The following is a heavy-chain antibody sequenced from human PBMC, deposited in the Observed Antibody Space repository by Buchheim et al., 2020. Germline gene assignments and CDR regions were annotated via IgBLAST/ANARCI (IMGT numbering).Heavy chain of an antibody. CDR1: GGSISSGGYY. CDR2: IYYSGST. CDR3: ARDYLIVVVPAATTYYYYGMDV. J-gene: IGHJ6*02. Sequence: QVQLQESGPGLVKPSQTLSLTCTVSGGSISSGGYYWSWIRQHPGKGLEWIVYIYYSGSTYYNPSLMSRVTISVYTSKHQFSLKLSSVTAADTAVYYCARDYLIVVVPAATTYYYYGMDVWGQGTT. D-gene: IGHD2-2*01. V-gene: IGHV4-31*03.